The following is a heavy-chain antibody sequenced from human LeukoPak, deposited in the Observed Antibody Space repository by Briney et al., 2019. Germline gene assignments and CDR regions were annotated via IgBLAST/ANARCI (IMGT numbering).Heavy chain of an antibody. D-gene: IGHD3-10*01. CDR2: ISYDGSNK. CDR3: AKDQRVLLWFGELLD. V-gene: IGHV3-30*18. Sequence: GGSLRLSCAASGFTFSSYGMHWVRQAPGKGLEWVAVISYDGSNKYDADSVKGRFTISRDNSKNTLYLQMNSLRAEDTAVYYCAKDQRVLLWFGELLDWGQGTLVTVSS. J-gene: IGHJ4*02. CDR1: GFTFSSYG.